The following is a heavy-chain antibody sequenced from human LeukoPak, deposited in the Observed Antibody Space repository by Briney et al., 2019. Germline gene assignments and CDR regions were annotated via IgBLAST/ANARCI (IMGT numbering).Heavy chain of an antibody. Sequence: ASVKVSCKASGGTFSSYAISWVRQAPGQGLEWMGGIIPIFGTANYAQKFQGRVTITADESTSTAYMELSSLRSEDTAVYYCARVLANWFDPWGQGTLVTVSS. D-gene: IGHD4/OR15-4a*01. J-gene: IGHJ5*02. CDR3: ARVLANWFDP. CDR2: IIPIFGTA. V-gene: IGHV1-69*13. CDR1: GGTFSSYA.